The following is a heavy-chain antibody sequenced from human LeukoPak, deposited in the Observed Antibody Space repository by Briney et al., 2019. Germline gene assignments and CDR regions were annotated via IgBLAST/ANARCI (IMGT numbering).Heavy chain of an antibody. D-gene: IGHD3-9*01. V-gene: IGHV4-61*01. CDR1: GGSVSSGSYY. CDR2: IYYSGNT. Sequence: SETLSLTCTVSGGSVSSGSYYWSWIRQPPGKGLEWIGYIYYSGNTNYNPSLKSRVTISVDTSKNQFSLKLNSVTAADTAVYYCARDEVDFDNDHRFDPWGQGTLVTVSS. J-gene: IGHJ5*02. CDR3: ARDEVDFDNDHRFDP.